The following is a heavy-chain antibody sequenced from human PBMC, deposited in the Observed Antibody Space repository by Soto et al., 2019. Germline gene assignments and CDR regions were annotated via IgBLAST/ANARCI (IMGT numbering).Heavy chain of an antibody. Sequence: QVQLVQSGAEVKKSGASVKVSCKPSGYSFSDYFIQWVRQAPGQGLEWVAWINPKTAATNYAKKFQGRASVTWGSSSSTASEELTRLRPDDKAVFYCGRIQWGLNYYNGLDVWGQGTAIIVSS. J-gene: IGHJ6*02. CDR1: GYSFSDYF. CDR2: INPKTAAT. D-gene: IGHD1-26*01. CDR3: GRIQWGLNYYNGLDV. V-gene: IGHV1-2*02.